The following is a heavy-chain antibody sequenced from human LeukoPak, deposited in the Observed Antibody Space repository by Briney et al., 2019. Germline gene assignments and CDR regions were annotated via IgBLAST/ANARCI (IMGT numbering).Heavy chain of an antibody. D-gene: IGHD5-12*01. J-gene: IGHJ4*02. CDR3: AKDQSHVDIVATIRGDFDY. CDR1: GFTFSSYA. Sequence: GGSLRLSCAASGFTFSSYAMSWVRQAPGKGLEWVSAISGSGGSTYYADSVKGRFTISRDNSKNTLYLQMNSLRAEDTAVYYCAKDQSHVDIVATIRGDFDYWGQGTLVIVSS. CDR2: ISGSGGST. V-gene: IGHV3-23*01.